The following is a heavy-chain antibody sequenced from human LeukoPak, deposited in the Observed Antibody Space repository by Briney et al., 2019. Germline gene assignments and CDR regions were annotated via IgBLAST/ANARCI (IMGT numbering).Heavy chain of an antibody. D-gene: IGHD5-18*01. CDR2: ISGSGGST. J-gene: IGHJ4*02. CDR1: GFTFSSYA. Sequence: PGGSLRLSYAASGFTFSSYAMSWVRQAPGKGLEWVSAISGSGGSTYYADSVKGRFTISRDNSKNTLYLQMNSLRAEDTAVYYCAKGASSGYSYGYYFDYWGQGTLVTVSS. V-gene: IGHV3-23*01. CDR3: AKGASSGYSYGYYFDY.